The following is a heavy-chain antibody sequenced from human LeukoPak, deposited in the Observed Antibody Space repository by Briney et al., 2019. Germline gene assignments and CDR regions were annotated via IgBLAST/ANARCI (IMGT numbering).Heavy chain of an antibody. CDR3: AKEAGRSRDAFDM. CDR1: GFTFDGYD. J-gene: IGHJ3*02. V-gene: IGHV3-9*01. CDR2: INWKSGSI. Sequence: PGGSLRLSCAASGFTFDGYDVHWVRQAPGKGLEWVSGINWKSGSIGYADSVKGRFTISRDNAKNSLYLQMNSLRAEDTALYYCAKEAGRSRDAFDMWGQGTMVSVSS. D-gene: IGHD3-10*01.